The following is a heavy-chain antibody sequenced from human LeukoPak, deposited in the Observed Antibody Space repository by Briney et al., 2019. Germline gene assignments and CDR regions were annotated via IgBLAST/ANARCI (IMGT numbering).Heavy chain of an antibody. CDR2: IRSKAYGGTT. CDR1: GFTFGDYA. V-gene: IGHV3-49*03. CDR3: TRDGGSSSTHYYYYGMDV. Sequence: GGSLRLSCTASGFTFGDYAMSWFRQAPGKGLEWVGFIRSKAYGGTTEYAASVKGRFTISRDDSKGIAYLQVNSLKTEDTAVYYCTRDGGSSSTHYYYYGMDVWGQGTTVTVSS. J-gene: IGHJ6*02. D-gene: IGHD6-6*01.